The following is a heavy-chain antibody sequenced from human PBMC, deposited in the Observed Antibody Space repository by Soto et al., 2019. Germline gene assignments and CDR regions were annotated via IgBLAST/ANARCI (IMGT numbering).Heavy chain of an antibody. D-gene: IGHD5-12*01. J-gene: IGHJ3*02. CDR2: IYPGDSDA. V-gene: IGHV5-51*01. CDR3: ARARVATRRLGDPFDI. Sequence: GESLKISCKGSGYSFTTYWLAWVRQMPGKGLEYMGIIYPGDSDASYSPSFQGQVTISADKSINTAYLQWSSLKASDTAIYYCARARVATRRLGDPFDIWGQGTMVTVSS. CDR1: GYSFTTYW.